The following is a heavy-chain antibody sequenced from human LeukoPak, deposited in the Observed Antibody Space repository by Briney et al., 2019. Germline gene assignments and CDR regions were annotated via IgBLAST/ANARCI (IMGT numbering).Heavy chain of an antibody. V-gene: IGHV3-23*01. CDR3: AKGTYSGSYYGGSYFDY. CDR2: ISGSGGST. D-gene: IGHD1-26*01. J-gene: IGHJ4*02. CDR1: GFTFSSYA. Sequence: GSLRLSCAASGFTFSSYAMSWVRQAPGKGLEWVSAISGSGGSTYYADSVKGRFTISRDNSKNTLYLQMNSLRAEDTAVYYCAKGTYSGSYYGGSYFDYWGQGTLVTVSS.